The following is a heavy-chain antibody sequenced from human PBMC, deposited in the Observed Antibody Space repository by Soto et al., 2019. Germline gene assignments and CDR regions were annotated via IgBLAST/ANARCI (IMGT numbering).Heavy chain of an antibody. CDR2: MRQDGSEK. Sequence: XGSLILSCTAAGCLFSSYWMTWVRQAPGRGLEWVANMRQDGSEKYYVDSVKGRFTISRDNAKNSLYLQMNSLRAEDTAVYYCARILCSSTSCYTFDSWGQGTLVTVSS. J-gene: IGHJ4*02. V-gene: IGHV3-7*05. CDR1: GCLFSSYW. CDR3: ARILCSSTSCYTFDS. D-gene: IGHD2-2*02.